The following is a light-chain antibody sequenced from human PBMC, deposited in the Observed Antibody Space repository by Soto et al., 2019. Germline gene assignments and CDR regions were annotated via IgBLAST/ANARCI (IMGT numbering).Light chain of an antibody. J-gene: IGLJ2*01. Sequence: QSVLTQPASVSGSPGQSITISCTGTSSDVGGYNYVSWYQQHPGKAPKLVIFEVSNRPSGVSNRFSGSKSGNTASLTISGLQAEDEADYYCSSYTSSSTRVVFGGGTKVTVL. CDR1: SSDVGGYNY. CDR2: EVS. V-gene: IGLV2-14*01. CDR3: SSYTSSSTRVV.